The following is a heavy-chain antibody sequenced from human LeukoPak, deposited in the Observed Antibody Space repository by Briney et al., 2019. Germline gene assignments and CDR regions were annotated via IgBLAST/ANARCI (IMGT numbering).Heavy chain of an antibody. J-gene: IGHJ4*02. CDR3: ARPTVAGPLGVWGGFDY. CDR1: GFTFSNYA. D-gene: IGHD6-19*01. V-gene: IGHV3-23*01. CDR2: ISGSGGRT. Sequence: GGSLRLSCAASGFTFSNYAMSWVRQAPGKGLEWVSAISGSGGRTYYADSVKGRFTISRDNSNSRNTLYLQMNSLRAEDTAVYYCARPTVAGPLGVWGGFDYWGQGTLVTVSS.